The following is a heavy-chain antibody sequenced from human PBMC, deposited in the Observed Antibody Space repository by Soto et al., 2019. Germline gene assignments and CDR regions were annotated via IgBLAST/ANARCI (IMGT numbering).Heavy chain of an antibody. CDR3: ARSLTEGYCTITGCYTRPLYGMDV. CDR1: GYTFSGYY. J-gene: IGHJ6*02. D-gene: IGHD2-2*02. CDR2: INPNSGGT. Sequence: ASVKVSCKASGYTFSGYYIYWLRQAPGPGLEWLGWINPNSGGTNYAQKFQGRVTVTRDTPTSTAYMELSRLTSDDTAVYYCARSLTEGYCTITGCYTRPLYGMDVWGQGTTVTVSS. V-gene: IGHV1-2*02.